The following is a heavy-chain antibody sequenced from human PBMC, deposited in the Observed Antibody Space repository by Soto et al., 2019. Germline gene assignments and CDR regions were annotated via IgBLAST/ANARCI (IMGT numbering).Heavy chain of an antibody. D-gene: IGHD3-3*01. J-gene: IGHJ4*02. V-gene: IGHV3-30*18. Sequence: GGSLRLSCAASGFTFSSYGMHWVRQAPGKGLEWVAVISYDGSNKYYADSVKGRFTISRDNSKNTLYLQMNSLRAEDTAVYYCAKEGLRFLEWLSYYFDYWGQGTLVTVSS. CDR2: ISYDGSNK. CDR1: GFTFSSYG. CDR3: AKEGLRFLEWLSYYFDY.